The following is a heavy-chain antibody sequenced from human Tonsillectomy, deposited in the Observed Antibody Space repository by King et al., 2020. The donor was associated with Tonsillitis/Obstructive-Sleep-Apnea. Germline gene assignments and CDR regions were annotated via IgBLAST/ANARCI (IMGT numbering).Heavy chain of an antibody. CDR2: INHSGST. V-gene: IGHV4-34*01. CDR3: ARGRTGNNGRLFDF. J-gene: IGHJ4*02. Sequence: VQLQQWGAGLLKPSETLSLTCAVYGGSFSGYYWNWIRQPPGKGLEWIGEINHSGSTNHNPSLKSRVTISVDTSKNQFSLKLSSVTAADTATYYCARGRTGNNGRLFDFWGQGTLVTVSS. D-gene: IGHD1/OR15-1a*01. CDR1: GGSFSGYY.